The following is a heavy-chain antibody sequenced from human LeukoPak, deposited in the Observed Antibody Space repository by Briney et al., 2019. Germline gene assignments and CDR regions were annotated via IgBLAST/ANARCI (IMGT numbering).Heavy chain of an antibody. J-gene: IGHJ4*02. V-gene: IGHV3-30*02. CDR3: AKGLERESRLDS. CDR1: GFIFSSYG. CDR2: TRYDGSRK. Sequence: PGGSLRLSCAASGFIFSSYGMHWVRQAPDKGLEWVAFTRYDGSRKYYADSVKGRFTISRDNSKNTLYLQMNSLRAEDTALYYCAKGLERESRLDSWGQGTLVTVSS. D-gene: IGHD1-1*01.